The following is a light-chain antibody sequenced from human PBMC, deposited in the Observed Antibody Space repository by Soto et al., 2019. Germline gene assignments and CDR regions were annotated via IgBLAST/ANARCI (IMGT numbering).Light chain of an antibody. CDR2: YGA. CDR1: QDISHS. J-gene: IGKJ1*01. V-gene: IGKV1-27*01. Sequence: IQMTQSPSSLSASVGDRVSFTCRASQDISHSLAWSQQRPGKVPNLLIYYGANLQLGVPSRFSGSGSATDFTLTISSLQPEDVGTYYCQQYSKDTPWTFGQRTKVDIK. CDR3: QQYSKDTPWT.